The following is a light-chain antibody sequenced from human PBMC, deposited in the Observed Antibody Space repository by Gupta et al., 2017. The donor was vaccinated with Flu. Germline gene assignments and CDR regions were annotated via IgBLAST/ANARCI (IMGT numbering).Light chain of an antibody. Sequence: DLQMSPAPSALSTSVGDRVTITCRASQSISSYLNWYQQKPGKDPKLLIYAASSLQSGVPSRFSGSGSGTAFTLPISSLQPEDFATYYCQQSYSTPPTFGQGTKVEIK. J-gene: IGKJ1*01. CDR2: AAS. CDR3: QQSYSTPPT. CDR1: QSISSY. V-gene: IGKV1-39*01.